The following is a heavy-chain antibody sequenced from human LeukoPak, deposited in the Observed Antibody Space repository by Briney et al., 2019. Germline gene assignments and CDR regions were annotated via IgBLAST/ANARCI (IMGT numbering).Heavy chain of an antibody. D-gene: IGHD2-21*02. J-gene: IGHJ4*02. V-gene: IGHV4-59*01. CDR3: ARDGPLSLLDY. CDR2: IYYSGST. Sequence: KPSETLSLTCTVSGGSISSDYWSWIRQPPGKGLEWIGYIYYSGSTNYNPSLKSRVTISVDTSKNQFSLKLSSVTAADTAVYYCARDGPLSLLDYWGQGTLVTVSS. CDR1: GGSISSDY.